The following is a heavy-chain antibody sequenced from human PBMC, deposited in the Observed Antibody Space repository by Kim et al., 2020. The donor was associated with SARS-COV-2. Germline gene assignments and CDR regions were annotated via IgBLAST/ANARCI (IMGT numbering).Heavy chain of an antibody. CDR1: GGTFSSYA. Sequence: SVKVSCKASGGTFSSYAISWVRQAPGQGLEWMGGIIPIFGTANYAQKFQGRVTITADESTSTAYMELSSLRSEDTAVYYCARGKYCSSTSCYYGMDVWGQGTTVTVSS. CDR3: ARGKYCSSTSCYYGMDV. D-gene: IGHD2-2*01. CDR2: IIPIFGTA. J-gene: IGHJ6*02. V-gene: IGHV1-69*13.